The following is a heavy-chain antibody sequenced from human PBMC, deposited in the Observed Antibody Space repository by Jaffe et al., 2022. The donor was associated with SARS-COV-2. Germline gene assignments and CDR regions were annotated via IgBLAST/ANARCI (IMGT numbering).Heavy chain of an antibody. CDR3: ATVARWLQSTPFDH. CDR2: ISYDGGNK. Sequence: QEQLVESGGGVVQPGGSLRLSCAASGFTFSSYDIHWVRQAPGKGPEWVAVISYDGGNKYYVDSVKGRFTISRDNSKNTLYLQMNSLRGEDTAVYYCATVARWLQSTPFDHWGQGTLVTVSS. D-gene: IGHD5-12*01. J-gene: IGHJ4*02. V-gene: IGHV3-30*03. CDR1: GFTFSSYD.